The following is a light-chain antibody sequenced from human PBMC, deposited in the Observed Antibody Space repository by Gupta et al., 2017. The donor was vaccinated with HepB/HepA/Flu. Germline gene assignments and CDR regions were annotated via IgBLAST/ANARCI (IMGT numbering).Light chain of an antibody. Sequence: QYALTQPASVSGSPGQSNTIPCTGTSSDVGGYNYVSWYQQHPGKAPKLMIYDVSNRPSGVSNRFSGSKSGNTASLTISGLQAEDEADYYCSSYTSSSTWVFGGGTKLTVL. J-gene: IGLJ3*02. V-gene: IGLV2-14*03. CDR3: SSYTSSSTWV. CDR2: DVS. CDR1: SSDVGGYNY.